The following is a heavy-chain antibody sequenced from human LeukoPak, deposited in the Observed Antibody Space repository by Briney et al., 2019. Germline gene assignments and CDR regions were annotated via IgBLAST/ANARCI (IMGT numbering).Heavy chain of an antibody. Sequence: GGSLRLSCAASGFTVSSNYMSWVRQAPGKGLEWVSVISSGGFTYYADSVKGRFTISRDNSKNTLYLQMNSLRAEDTAVYYCARFPNYYSGMDVWGRGTTVTVSS. CDR2: ISSGGFT. V-gene: IGHV3-66*01. J-gene: IGHJ6*02. CDR3: ARFPNYYSGMDV. CDR1: GFTVSSNY.